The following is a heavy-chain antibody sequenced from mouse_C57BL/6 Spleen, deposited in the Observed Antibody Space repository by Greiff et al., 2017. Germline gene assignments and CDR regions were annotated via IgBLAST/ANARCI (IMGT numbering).Heavy chain of an antibody. Sequence: VKLVESGAELVMPGASVKLSCTASGYTFTSYWMHWVQQRPGQGLEWIGEIDPSDSYTNYTQKFKGKSTLTVDKSSSTAYMQLSSLTSEDSAVDYCARNYYGSSPYAMDDWGQGTSVTVSS. J-gene: IGHJ4*01. CDR1: GYTFTSYW. CDR3: ARNYYGSSPYAMDD. CDR2: IDPSDSYT. D-gene: IGHD1-1*01. V-gene: IGHV1-69*01.